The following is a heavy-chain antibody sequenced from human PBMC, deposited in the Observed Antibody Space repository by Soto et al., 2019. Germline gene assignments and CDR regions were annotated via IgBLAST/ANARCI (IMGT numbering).Heavy chain of an antibody. Sequence: QMQLVESGGGVVQPGRSLRLSCAASGFTFRSYGIHWVRQAPGKGLEWVALIWFDGSKKYYVDSVKGRFAVSRDNSKNTMYLQMNSLRVEDTAVYYCARDRLVPYGYGMDVWGQGTKVTVSS. CDR1: GFTFRSYG. J-gene: IGHJ6*02. CDR3: ARDRLVPYGYGMDV. CDR2: IWFDGSKK. D-gene: IGHD2-2*01. V-gene: IGHV3-33*01.